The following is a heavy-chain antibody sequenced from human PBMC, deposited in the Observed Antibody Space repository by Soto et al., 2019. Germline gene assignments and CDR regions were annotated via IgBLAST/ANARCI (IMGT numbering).Heavy chain of an antibody. Sequence: QVPLQASGPGLVKPSQTLSLTCTVSGGAISRGGYFWSWIRQRPGKGLEWMGYIYYSGSTYYNPSLNTRVTISADTTNNQFPLKLRSVTAADTDVYYCARSVSPWGQGTLVTVSS. V-gene: IGHV4-31*03. J-gene: IGHJ5*02. CDR3: ARSVSP. CDR1: GGAISRGGYF. CDR2: IYYSGST.